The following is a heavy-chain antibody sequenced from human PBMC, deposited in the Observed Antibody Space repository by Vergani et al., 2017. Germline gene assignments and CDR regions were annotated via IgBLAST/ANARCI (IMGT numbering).Heavy chain of an antibody. CDR1: GCTSSYYG. CDR3: ATKSCGTPGCQIGYFRE. Sequence: QGKRVEAGGGVGQPGRSLRLSCVVSGCTSSYYGMHWVRQAPGKGLEWVAVISYDGTQKYYADSVKGRFTISRDNSKSTLYLQMNSLRTEDTAVYYCATKSCGTPGCQIGYFREWGQGTLVTVSS. J-gene: IGHJ1*01. CDR2: ISYDGTQK. V-gene: IGHV3-30*03. D-gene: IGHD1-1*01.